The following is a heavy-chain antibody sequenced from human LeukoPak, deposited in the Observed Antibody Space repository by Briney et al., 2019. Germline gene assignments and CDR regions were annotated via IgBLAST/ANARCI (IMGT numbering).Heavy chain of an antibody. CDR2: IYYSGST. D-gene: IGHD6-19*01. CDR1: GGSISSSSYY. V-gene: IGHV4-39*01. CDR3: ARAGIAVAGPIDY. Sequence: PSETLSLTCTVSGGSISSSSYYWGWIRQPPGKGLEWIGSIYYSGSTYYNPSLKSRATISVDTSKNQFSLKLSSVTAADTAVYYCARAGIAVAGPIDYWGQGTLVTVPS. J-gene: IGHJ4*02.